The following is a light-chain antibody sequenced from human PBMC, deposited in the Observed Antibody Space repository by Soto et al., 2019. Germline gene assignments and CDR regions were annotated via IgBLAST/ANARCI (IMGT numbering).Light chain of an antibody. CDR3: HQYYSSPYS. J-gene: IGKJ2*03. CDR1: QNILHSSNKKNY. CDR2: WAS. V-gene: IGKV4-1*01. Sequence: DIVMTQSPDSLAVSLGERATINCKSSQNILHSSNKKNYLAWYQQKPGQPPKKLIYWASTRESGVPDRFSGSVSGTDFTLTISSLQAEDVAVYYCHQYYSSPYSFGQGTKLEIK.